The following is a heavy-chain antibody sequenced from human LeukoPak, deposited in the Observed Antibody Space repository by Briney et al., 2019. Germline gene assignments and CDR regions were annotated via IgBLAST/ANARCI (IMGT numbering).Heavy chain of an antibody. Sequence: PSETLSLTCTVSGGSISSSSYYWGWIRQPPGKGLEWIGSIYYSGSTYYNPSLKSRVTISVDTSKNQFSLKLSSVTAADTAVYYCASHIHDYGDGVNWFDPWGQGTLVTVSS. CDR1: GGSISSSSYY. J-gene: IGHJ5*02. D-gene: IGHD4-17*01. CDR2: IYYSGST. V-gene: IGHV4-39*01. CDR3: ASHIHDYGDGVNWFDP.